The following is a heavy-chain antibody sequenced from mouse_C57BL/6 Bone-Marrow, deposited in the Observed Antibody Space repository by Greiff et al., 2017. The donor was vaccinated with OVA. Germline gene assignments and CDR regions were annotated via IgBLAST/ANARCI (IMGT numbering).Heavy chain of an antibody. J-gene: IGHJ2*01. CDR2: IDPETGGT. CDR3: TRHYYGREVDY. D-gene: IGHD1-1*01. V-gene: IGHV1-15*01. Sequence: LVESGAELVRPGASVTLSCKASGYTFTDYEMHWVKQTPVHGLEWIGAIDPETGGTAYNQKFKGKAILTADKSSSTAYMELRSLTSEDSAVYYCTRHYYGREVDYWGQGTTLTVSS. CDR1: GYTFTDYE.